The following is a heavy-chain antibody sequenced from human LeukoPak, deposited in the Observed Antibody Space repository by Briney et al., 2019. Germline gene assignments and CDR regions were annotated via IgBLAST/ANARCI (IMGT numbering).Heavy chain of an antibody. Sequence: KSSETLSLTCTVSGGSISSYYWSWIRQPPGKGLEWIGYIYYSGSTNYNPSLKSRVTISVDTSKNQFSLKLSSVTAADTAVYYCARDRYSGYDVFDAFDIWGQGTMVTVSS. CDR1: GGSISSYY. CDR3: ARDRYSGYDVFDAFDI. D-gene: IGHD5-12*01. V-gene: IGHV4-59*01. CDR2: IYYSGST. J-gene: IGHJ3*02.